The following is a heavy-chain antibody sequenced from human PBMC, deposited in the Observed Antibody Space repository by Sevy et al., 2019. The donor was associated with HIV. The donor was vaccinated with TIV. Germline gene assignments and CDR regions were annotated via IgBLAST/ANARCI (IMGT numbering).Heavy chain of an antibody. Sequence: ASVKVSCKASGYTFTSYGISWVRRAPGQGLEWRGWISAYNGNTNYAQKLQGRVTMTTDTSTSTAYMGLRSLRSDDTAVYYWARDRKECTGGVCYSSPNYSEPNWFDPWGQGTLVTVSS. D-gene: IGHD2-8*02. V-gene: IGHV1-18*01. CDR1: GYTFTSYG. J-gene: IGHJ5*02. CDR2: ISAYNGNT. CDR3: ARDRKECTGGVCYSSPNYSEPNWFDP.